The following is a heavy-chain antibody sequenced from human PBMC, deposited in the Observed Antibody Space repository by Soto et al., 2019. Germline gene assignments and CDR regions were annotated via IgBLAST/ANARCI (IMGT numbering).Heavy chain of an antibody. CDR1: GFTFSSYA. V-gene: IGHV3-23*01. Sequence: EVQLLESGGGLVQPGGSLRLSCAASGFTFSSYAMSWVRQAPGKGLEWVSTISGSGGSTYYADSVKGPFTIYRDNSKNTLYLQVNSLRDEDTAVYYCAKEPYYYDSSGLTWGQGTLVTVSS. CDR2: ISGSGGST. CDR3: AKEPYYYDSSGLT. D-gene: IGHD3-22*01. J-gene: IGHJ4*02.